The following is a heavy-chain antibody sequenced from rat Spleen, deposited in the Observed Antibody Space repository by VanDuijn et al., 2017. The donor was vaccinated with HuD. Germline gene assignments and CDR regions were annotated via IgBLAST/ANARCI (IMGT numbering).Heavy chain of an antibody. CDR1: GFTFSNYD. Sequence: EVQLVESGGGLVQPGRSLKLSCAASGFTFSNYDMAWVRQAPKKGLEWVATISDEGSSTYYRDSVKGRFTISRDNAKSTLYLQMDSLRSEDTATYYCARHFSPADYYSSFPVLYWGQGTLVTVSS. J-gene: IGHJ3*01. CDR3: ARHFSPADYYSSFPVLY. D-gene: IGHD1-2*01. CDR2: ISDEGSST. V-gene: IGHV5-7*01.